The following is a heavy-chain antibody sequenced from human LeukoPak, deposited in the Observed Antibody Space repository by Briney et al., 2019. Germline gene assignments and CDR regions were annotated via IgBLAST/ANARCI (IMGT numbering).Heavy chain of an antibody. V-gene: IGHV4-59*01. Sequence: PSETLSLTCTVSGGSISSYYWTWIRQPPGRGLEWVGYISYGGSTNYNPSLKSRVTISVDTYTNQFSLKLSSVTAADTAVYYCARGIFGMVLNAFDLWGRGTMVTVSS. CDR1: GGSISSYY. J-gene: IGHJ3*01. D-gene: IGHD3-3*01. CDR2: ISYGGST. CDR3: ARGIFGMVLNAFDL.